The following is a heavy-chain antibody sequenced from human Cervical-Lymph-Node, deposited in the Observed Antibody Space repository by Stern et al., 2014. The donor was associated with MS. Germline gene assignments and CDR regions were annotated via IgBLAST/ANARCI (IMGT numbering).Heavy chain of an antibody. V-gene: IGHV2-5*01. D-gene: IGHD3-10*01. CDR3: AHRPPSGNSLFAY. CDR1: GFSLATTGAG. Sequence: QVPLRESGPTLVKPTQTLTVTCAFSGFSLATTGAGVGWIRQPPGKALEWLAMVYWNDDKRYNPSLKNRLTITKDTSKDLVVLTLTNMDPVDSATYYCAHRPPSGNSLFAYWGQGTLVIVSS. J-gene: IGHJ4*02. CDR2: VYWNDDK.